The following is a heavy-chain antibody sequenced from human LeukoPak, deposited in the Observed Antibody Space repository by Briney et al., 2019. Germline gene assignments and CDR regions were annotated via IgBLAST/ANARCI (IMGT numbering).Heavy chain of an antibody. CDR1: GFTFSSYG. Sequence: KSGGSLRLSCAASGFTFSSYGMPWVRQAPGKGLEWVAVIWYDGSNKYYADSVKGRFTISRDNSKNTRYLQTNSQRAEDTAVYYCARDLPYGGSPFDYWGQGTLVTVSS. CDR3: ARDLPYGGSPFDY. V-gene: IGHV3-33*01. D-gene: IGHD4-23*01. J-gene: IGHJ4*02. CDR2: IWYDGSNK.